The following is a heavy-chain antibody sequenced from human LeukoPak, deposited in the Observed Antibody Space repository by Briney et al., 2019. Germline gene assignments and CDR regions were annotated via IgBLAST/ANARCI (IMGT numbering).Heavy chain of an antibody. D-gene: IGHD6-19*01. CDR3: TRDRSGAAFDI. V-gene: IGHV1-2*02. CDR2: INPKNTAT. J-gene: IGHJ3*02. Sequence: ASVKVSCRPSGYTFTDAYLHWVRQAPGQGLEWLGWINPKNTATNYAQTFQGRVTMTTDTSISTTYMELSELRSDDTAIYYCTRDRSGAAFDIWGPGTMVTVSS. CDR1: GYTFTDAY.